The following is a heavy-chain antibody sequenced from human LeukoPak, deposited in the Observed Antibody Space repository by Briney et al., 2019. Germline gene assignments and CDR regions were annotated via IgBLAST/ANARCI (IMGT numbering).Heavy chain of an antibody. D-gene: IGHD4-17*01. CDR3: ARDGLDNGDFDY. V-gene: IGHV3-66*01. CDR1: GFTVSNNY. J-gene: IGHJ4*02. Sequence: GGSLRLSCAASGFTVSNNYMSWVRQAPGKGLKWVSVIYNSGSTYYADSVKGRFTISRDNSKNTLYLQMNSLRVEDTAVYYCARDGLDNGDFDYWGQGTLVTVYS. CDR2: IYNSGST.